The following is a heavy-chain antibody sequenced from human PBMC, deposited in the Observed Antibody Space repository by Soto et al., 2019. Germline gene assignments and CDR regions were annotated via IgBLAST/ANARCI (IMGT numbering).Heavy chain of an antibody. CDR2: ISLSSNTI. CDR1: GFTFSAYS. Sequence: GGSLRLSCAASGFTFSAYSMNWVRQAPGRGLEWVSYISLSSNTIYYADSVKGRFTISRDNAKDSLYLQMDGLRDEDTAIYYCARGTDYYDSGNDYGVPTVYPNWFDRWGQGTLVTVSS. CDR3: ARGTDYYDSGNDYGVPTVYPNWFDR. J-gene: IGHJ5*02. D-gene: IGHD3-10*01. V-gene: IGHV3-48*02.